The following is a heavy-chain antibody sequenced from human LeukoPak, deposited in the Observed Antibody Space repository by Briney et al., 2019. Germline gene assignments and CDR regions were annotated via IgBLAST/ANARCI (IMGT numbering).Heavy chain of an antibody. CDR3: ARAGVWLPAV. V-gene: IGHV4-4*02. Sequence: PSETLSLTCAVSGASISSDKWWSWVRQPPGKGLEWIGEIHHSGNTNYSPSLKSRVTMSADKSKNESSLRLTSVTAADTAVYYCARAGVWLPAVWGQGTLVTVSS. D-gene: IGHD3-9*01. CDR2: IHHSGNT. CDR1: GASISSDKW. J-gene: IGHJ4*02.